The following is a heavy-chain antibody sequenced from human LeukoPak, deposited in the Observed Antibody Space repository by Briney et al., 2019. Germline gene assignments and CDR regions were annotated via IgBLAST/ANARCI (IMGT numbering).Heavy chain of an antibody. Sequence: PSETLSLTCSVSGGSISRSGYYWGWIRQTPGKGLEWIGSMSYSGNTQYNPSLKSRVTISVDTSKNQFSLKLSSVTAADTAVYYCARAGRYYYDSSGYGYWGRGTLVTVSS. CDR1: GGSISRSGYY. J-gene: IGHJ4*02. D-gene: IGHD3-22*01. CDR3: ARAGRYYYDSSGYGY. V-gene: IGHV4-39*07. CDR2: MSYSGNT.